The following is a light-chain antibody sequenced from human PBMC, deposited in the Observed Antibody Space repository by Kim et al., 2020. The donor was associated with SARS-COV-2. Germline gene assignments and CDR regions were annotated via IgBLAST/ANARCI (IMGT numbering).Light chain of an antibody. J-gene: IGKJ5*01. Sequence: SLSPGERATLSCRASQYISIYLAWYQQKPGQAPRLLIYDASTRATGIPPRFSGRGSGTDFTLTISCLEPEDFAVYYCQQRSRWPPFGQGTRLEIK. CDR1: QYISIY. CDR3: QQRSRWPP. CDR2: DAS. V-gene: IGKV3-11*01.